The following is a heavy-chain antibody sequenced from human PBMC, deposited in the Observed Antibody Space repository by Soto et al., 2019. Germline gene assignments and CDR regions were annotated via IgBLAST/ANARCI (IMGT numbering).Heavy chain of an antibody. CDR1: GYIFTSYW. CDR2: IDPSDSYT. Sequence: PGESLKISCNGSGYIFTSYWISWVRQMPGKGLEWMGRIDPSDSYTNYSPSFQGHVTISADKSISTAYLQWSSLKASDTAMYYCAFRALEDYYYGMDVWGQGTTVTVSS. CDR3: AFRALEDYYYGMDV. J-gene: IGHJ6*02. V-gene: IGHV5-10-1*01. D-gene: IGHD3-3*01.